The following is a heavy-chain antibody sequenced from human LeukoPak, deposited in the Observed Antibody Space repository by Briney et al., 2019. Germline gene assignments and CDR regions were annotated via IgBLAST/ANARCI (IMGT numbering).Heavy chain of an antibody. D-gene: IGHD3-10*01. CDR1: GGSISSGNYY. CDR2: IHYSGST. CDR3: ATSLRGASDF. Sequence: PSQTLSLTCTVSGGSISSGNYYYSWIRQHPGKGLEWIGYIHYSGSTYYNPSLKTRVTMSVDTSKTQFSLNLSSVTAAETAVYYCATSLRGASDFWGQGTLVTVSS. J-gene: IGHJ4*02. V-gene: IGHV4-31*03.